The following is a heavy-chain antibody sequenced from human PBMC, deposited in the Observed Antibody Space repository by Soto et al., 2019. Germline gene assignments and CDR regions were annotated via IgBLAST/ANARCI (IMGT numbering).Heavy chain of an antibody. CDR3: ASEDSSSSVYYYYGMDV. V-gene: IGHV3-48*03. CDR1: GFTFSSYE. CDR2: ISSSGSTI. J-gene: IGHJ6*02. D-gene: IGHD6-6*01. Sequence: PGGSLRLSCAASGFTFSSYEINWVRQAPGKGLEWVSYISSSGSTIYYADSVKGRFTISRDNAKNSLYLQMNSLRAEDTAVYYCASEDSSSSVYYYYGMDVWGQGTTVTVSS.